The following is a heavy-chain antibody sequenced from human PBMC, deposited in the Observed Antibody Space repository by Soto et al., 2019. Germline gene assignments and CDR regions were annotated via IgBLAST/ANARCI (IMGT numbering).Heavy chain of an antibody. CDR3: AKVPKATGTHY. J-gene: IGHJ4*01. V-gene: IGHV3-30*18. D-gene: IGHD1-1*01. Sequence: QVQLVESGGGVVQPGSSLRLSCAASGFIIGSYGMHWVRQAPGKGLEWVAVITYDGSNKYYADSVRGRFSSSRDNSRNTVYLQMHSLRAEDTAVYYGAKVPKATGTHYWGRGTLVTVSS. CDR1: GFIIGSYG. CDR2: ITYDGSNK.